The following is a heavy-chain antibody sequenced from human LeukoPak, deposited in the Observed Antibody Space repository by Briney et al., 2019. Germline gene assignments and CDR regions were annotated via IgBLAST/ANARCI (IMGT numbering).Heavy chain of an antibody. CDR2: ISVSGNT. V-gene: IGHV3-23*01. CDR1: GFTLSSYA. J-gene: IGHJ1*01. CDR3: AKERYCTASSCYPAEYFQH. D-gene: IGHD2-15*01. Sequence: GGSLRLSCAASGFTLSSYAMSWVRQGPGKGLEWVSAISVSGNTYHADSVKGRFTISRDSSKNTLYLQMNSLRAEDAAVYYCAKERYCTASSCYPAEYFQHWGQGTLVTVSS.